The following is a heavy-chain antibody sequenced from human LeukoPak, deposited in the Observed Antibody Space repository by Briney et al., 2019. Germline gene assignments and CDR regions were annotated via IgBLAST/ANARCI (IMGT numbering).Heavy chain of an antibody. CDR3: AGARPRRNLYYFYYGVDG. V-gene: IGHV4-59*01. CDR2: RHYRGTT. J-gene: IGHJ6*02. Sequence: SETLSLTCTVSGASISSYYWSWIRQPPGKGLEWIASRHYRGTTNYNPSLESRVTISVDTSRKQFSLKLSSVTAADTAVYYCAGARPRRNLYYFYYGVDGWGQGTTVTVSS. D-gene: IGHD1-14*01. CDR1: GASISSYY.